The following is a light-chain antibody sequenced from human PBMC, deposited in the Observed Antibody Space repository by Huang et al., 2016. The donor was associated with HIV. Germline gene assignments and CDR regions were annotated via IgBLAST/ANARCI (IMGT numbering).Light chain of an antibody. V-gene: IGKV3-20*01. J-gene: IGKJ1*01. CDR1: QSVSSGY. Sequence: EIVLTQSPGTLSLSPGERGTLSCRASQSVSSGYLAWYQQKPGQAPRLLIYDASRRASGIPDRCRGSGSGTDFTLTISRLEPEDFAVYYCQQYGTSPTFGQGTKVEI. CDR3: QQYGTSPT. CDR2: DAS.